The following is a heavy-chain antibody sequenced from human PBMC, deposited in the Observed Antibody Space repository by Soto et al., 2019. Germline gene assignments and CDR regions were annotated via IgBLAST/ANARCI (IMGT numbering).Heavy chain of an antibody. V-gene: IGHV1-8*01. CDR3: ARGGSVDTAMAYLFDP. D-gene: IGHD5-18*01. CDR1: GYTFTSYD. Sequence: QVQLVQSGAEVKKPGASVKVSCKASGYTFTSYDINWVRQATGQGLEWMGWMNPNSGNTGYAQKFQGRVTMTRNTTISTADMERRSLRSEDTAVYYCARGGSVDTAMAYLFDPWGQGTLVTVSS. CDR2: MNPNSGNT. J-gene: IGHJ5*02.